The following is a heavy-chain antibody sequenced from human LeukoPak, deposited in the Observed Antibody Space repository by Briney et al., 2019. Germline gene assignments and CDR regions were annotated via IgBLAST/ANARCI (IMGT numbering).Heavy chain of an antibody. CDR1: GGSISSGGYY. Sequence: PSQTLSLTCTVSGGSISSGGYYWSWIRQHPGKGLEWIGYIYYSGSTYYNPSPKSRVTISVDTSKNQFSLKLSSVTAADTAVYYCARGKWWNWFDPWGQGTLVTVSS. V-gene: IGHV4-31*03. CDR2: IYYSGST. D-gene: IGHD2-15*01. CDR3: ARGKWWNWFDP. J-gene: IGHJ5*02.